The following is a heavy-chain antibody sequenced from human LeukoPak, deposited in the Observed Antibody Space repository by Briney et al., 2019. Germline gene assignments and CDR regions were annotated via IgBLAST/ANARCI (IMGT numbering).Heavy chain of an antibody. CDR1: GYTFTGYY. D-gene: IGHD3-22*01. CDR2: INPNSGDT. CDR3: ARDYYDSSGYQGGYYYYGMDV. Sequence: ASVKVSCKASGYTFTGYYMHWVRQAPGQGLEWMGWINPNSGDTNYAQKFQGRVTMTRDTSISTAYMELSRLRSDDTAVYYCARDYYDSSGYQGGYYYYGMDVWGQGTTVTVSS. V-gene: IGHV1-2*02. J-gene: IGHJ6*02.